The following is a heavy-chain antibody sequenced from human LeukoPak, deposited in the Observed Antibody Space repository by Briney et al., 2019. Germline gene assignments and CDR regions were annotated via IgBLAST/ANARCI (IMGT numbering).Heavy chain of an antibody. J-gene: IGHJ4*02. Sequence: GGSLRLSCSASGLTFSSHWMTWVRQAPGKGLEWVANINVRGDDTFYVDSVKGRFTISRDNAHNSLFLQMNALRAEDTAVYYCARTGLGEFFWGQGTLVTVSS. V-gene: IGHV3-7*01. D-gene: IGHD3-16*01. CDR3: ARTGLGEFF. CDR1: GLTFSSHW. CDR2: INVRGDDT.